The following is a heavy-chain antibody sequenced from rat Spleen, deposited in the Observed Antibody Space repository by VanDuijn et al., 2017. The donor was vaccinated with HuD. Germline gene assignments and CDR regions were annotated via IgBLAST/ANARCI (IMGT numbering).Heavy chain of an antibody. D-gene: IGHD1-11*01. CDR3: TRDYGGSLVDY. J-gene: IGHJ2*01. CDR1: GFTFSNYG. V-gene: IGHV5-29*01. CDR2: ISYDGSIT. Sequence: EVQLVESGGGLVQPGRSLKVSCAASGFTFSNYGMHWIRQAPTKGLEWVATISYDGSITYYRDSVKGRFTISRDNAKSTLSLQMHILRSEDTATYYGTRDYGGSLVDYGGAVVMFTVSS.